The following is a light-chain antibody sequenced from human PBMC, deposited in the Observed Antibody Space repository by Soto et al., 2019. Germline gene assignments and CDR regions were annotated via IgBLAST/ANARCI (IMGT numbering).Light chain of an antibody. CDR2: KTS. V-gene: IGKV1-5*03. CDR1: QSFTMW. Sequence: DIHMTQSPSTLSASVGDRVTITCRASQSFTMWLAWYQQKPGKAPNLLIYKTSSLESMVPSRFSGSGSGTAFTLTYSSLQPDDFATYYCQHCTDYSCTFGQGTKVEVK. CDR3: QHCTDYSCT. J-gene: IGKJ1*01.